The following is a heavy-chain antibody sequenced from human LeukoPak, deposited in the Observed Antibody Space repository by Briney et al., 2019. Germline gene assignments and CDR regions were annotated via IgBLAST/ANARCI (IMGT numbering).Heavy chain of an antibody. V-gene: IGHV1-2*02. CDR1: GYTFTGYY. CDR2: INPNSGAT. J-gene: IGHJ4*02. CDR3: ARDGFSATAFDY. D-gene: IGHD5-12*01. Sequence: ASVKVSCKASGYTFTGYYIHWVRQAPGQGPEWMGWINPNSGATKSAQKFQGRVTMTRDTPISTAHMEVTSLTSDDTAVYYCARDGFSATAFDYWGQGTLVTVSS.